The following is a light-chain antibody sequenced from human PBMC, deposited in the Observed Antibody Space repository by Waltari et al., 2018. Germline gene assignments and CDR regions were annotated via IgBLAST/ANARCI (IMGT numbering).Light chain of an antibody. J-gene: IGKJ3*01. Sequence: DIQMTQSPSSLSASVGDRVTLTCRASQSISSYLNWYQQKPGKAPKLLIYAASSLQSGVPSRFSGSGSGTDFTLTISSLQPEDFATYYCQQSYSTRFTFGPGTKVDIK. CDR2: AAS. CDR1: QSISSY. V-gene: IGKV1-39*01. CDR3: QQSYSTRFT.